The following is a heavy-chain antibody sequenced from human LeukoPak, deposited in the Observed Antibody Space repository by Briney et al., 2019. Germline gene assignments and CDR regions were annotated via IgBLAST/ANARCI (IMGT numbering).Heavy chain of an antibody. Sequence: SETLSLTCAVCGGSLSGYYWSWIRQPPGEGLEWIGEINHSGSTNYNPSLKSRATISVATSKHQFSLKLSSVTAADTAVYYCARAGEPEGIASPSADDDGMDVWGQGTTVTVS. CDR2: INHSGST. D-gene: IGHD6-13*01. CDR3: ARAGEPEGIASPSADDDGMDV. CDR1: GGSLSGYY. V-gene: IGHV4-34*01. J-gene: IGHJ6*02.